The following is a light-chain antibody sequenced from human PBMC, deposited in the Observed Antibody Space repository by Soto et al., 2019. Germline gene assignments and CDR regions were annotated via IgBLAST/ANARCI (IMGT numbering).Light chain of an antibody. J-gene: IGKJ1*01. V-gene: IGKV3-11*01. Sequence: EIVLTQSPATLSLSPGERATLSCRASQSVSSYLAWYQQKPGQAPRLLIYDASNRATGIPARFSSSGSGTDFTLTISSLEPEDFAVYYCQHQRTFGQGTKV. CDR1: QSVSSY. CDR3: QHQRT. CDR2: DAS.